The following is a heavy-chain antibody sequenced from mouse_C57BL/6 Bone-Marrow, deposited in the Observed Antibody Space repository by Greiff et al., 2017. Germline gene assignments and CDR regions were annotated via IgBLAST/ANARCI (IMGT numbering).Heavy chain of an antibody. J-gene: IGHJ1*03. V-gene: IGHV1-81*01. CDR2: IYPRSGNT. CDR3: ATSLLLRSV. CDR1: GYTFTSYG. Sequence: QVQLKQSGAELARPGASVKLSCKASGYTFTSYGISWVKQRTGQGLEWIGEIYPRSGNTYYNEKFKGKATLTADKSSSTAYMELRSLTSEDSAVYFCATSLLLRSVWGTGTTVTVSS. D-gene: IGHD1-1*01.